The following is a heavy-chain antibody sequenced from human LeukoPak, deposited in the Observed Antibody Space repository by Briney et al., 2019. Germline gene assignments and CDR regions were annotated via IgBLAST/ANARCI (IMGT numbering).Heavy chain of an antibody. V-gene: IGHV3-23*01. CDR1: GFTFSSYA. J-gene: IGHJ5*02. Sequence: PGGSLRLSCAASGFTFSSYAMSWVRQAPGKGLEWVSAISGSGGSTYYADSVKGRFTISRDNSRNTLSLQMNSLRAADTAQYYCAKDWYVGSYGPFDHWGQGTVVTVSS. CDR2: ISGSGGST. CDR3: AKDWYVGSYGPFDH. D-gene: IGHD1-26*01.